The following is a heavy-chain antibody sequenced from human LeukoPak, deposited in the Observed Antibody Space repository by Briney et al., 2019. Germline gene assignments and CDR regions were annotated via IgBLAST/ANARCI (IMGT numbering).Heavy chain of an antibody. D-gene: IGHD3-22*01. CDR1: GGSISSGGYY. Sequence: TLSLTCTVSGGSISSGGYYWSWIRQHPGKGLEWIGYIYYSGSTYYNPSLKSRVTISVDTSKNQFSLKLSSVTAADTAVYYCARGYYYDSSAQSVAFDIWGQGTMVTVSS. CDR3: ARGYYYDSSAQSVAFDI. J-gene: IGHJ3*02. CDR2: IYYSGST. V-gene: IGHV4-31*03.